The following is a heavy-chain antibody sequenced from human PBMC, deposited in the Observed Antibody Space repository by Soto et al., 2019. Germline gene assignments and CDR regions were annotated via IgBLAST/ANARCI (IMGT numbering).Heavy chain of an antibody. Sequence: SETLSLTFGVSCGSISSGGYSWICIRQPPGKGLEWIGYIYHSGSTYYNPSLKSRVTISVDTSKNKFSLKLTSVTAADTAVYYCARDKITGLFDYWGQGTLVTVSS. CDR1: CGSISSGGYS. CDR3: ARDKITGLFDY. J-gene: IGHJ4*02. V-gene: IGHV4-30-2*01. CDR2: IYHSGST. D-gene: IGHD2-8*02.